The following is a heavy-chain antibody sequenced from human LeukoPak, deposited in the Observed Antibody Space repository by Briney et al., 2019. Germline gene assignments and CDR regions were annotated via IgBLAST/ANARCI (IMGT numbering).Heavy chain of an antibody. CDR2: IKHDGSEK. CDR1: GFTFSRHW. D-gene: IGHD5-18*01. Sequence: GGSLRLSCAASGFTFSRHWMTWVRQAPGKGLEWVANIKHDGSEKNYVDSVKGRFTISRDNAKNSLYLQMNSLRAEDTAVYYCARAVQLWFQFDYWGQGTLVTVSS. J-gene: IGHJ4*02. V-gene: IGHV3-7*01. CDR3: ARAVQLWFQFDY.